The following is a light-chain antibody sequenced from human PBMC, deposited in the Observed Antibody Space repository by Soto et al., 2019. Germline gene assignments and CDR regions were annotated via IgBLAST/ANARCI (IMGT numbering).Light chain of an antibody. Sequence: EIVMTQSPATLSLSPGERATLSCRASQTIDNTLAWYQRKPGQAPRLLIYDASTRATGVPARFSGSGSGTDFTLTISSLQSEDLAVYYCQQYNNWPPTFGRGTRLEIK. CDR2: DAS. CDR3: QQYNNWPPT. J-gene: IGKJ5*01. V-gene: IGKV3-15*01. CDR1: QTIDNT.